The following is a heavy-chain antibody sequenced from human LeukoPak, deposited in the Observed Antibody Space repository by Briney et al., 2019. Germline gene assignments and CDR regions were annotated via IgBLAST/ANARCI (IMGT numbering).Heavy chain of an antibody. CDR2: IWYDGSNK. D-gene: IGHD4-23*01. J-gene: IGHJ4*02. CDR3: ARDSGGPFDY. Sequence: XVRQAPGKXXEWVAVIWYDGSNKYYADSVKGRFTISRDNSKNTLYLQMNSLRAEDTAVYYCARDSGGPFDYWGQGTLVTVSS. V-gene: IGHV3-33*01.